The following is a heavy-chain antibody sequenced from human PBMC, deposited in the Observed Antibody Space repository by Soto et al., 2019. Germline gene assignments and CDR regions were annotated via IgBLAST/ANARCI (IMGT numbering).Heavy chain of an antibody. CDR1: GGTFSSYA. D-gene: IGHD1-7*01. CDR3: ARQIRDWNYVPYYSYGMDV. V-gene: IGHV1-69*06. CDR2: IIPIFGTA. J-gene: IGHJ6*02. Sequence: SVKVSCKASGGTFSSYAISWVRQAPGQGLEWMGGIIPIFGTANYAQKFQGRVTITADKSTSTAYMELSSLRSEDTAVYYCARQIRDWNYVPYYSYGMDVWGHGTTVTVSS.